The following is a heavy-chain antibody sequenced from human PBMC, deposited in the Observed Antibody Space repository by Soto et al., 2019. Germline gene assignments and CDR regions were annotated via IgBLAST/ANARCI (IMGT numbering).Heavy chain of an antibody. CDR2: IIPILGIA. J-gene: IGHJ4*02. V-gene: IGHV1-69*04. CDR1: GYTFTSYG. D-gene: IGHD1-20*01. CDR3: ARALTPSEVDY. Sequence: SVKVSCKASGYTFTSYGISWVRQAPGQGLEWMGRIIPILGIANYAQKFQGRVTITADKSTSTAYMELSSLRSEDTAVYYCARALTPSEVDYWGQGTQVTVSS.